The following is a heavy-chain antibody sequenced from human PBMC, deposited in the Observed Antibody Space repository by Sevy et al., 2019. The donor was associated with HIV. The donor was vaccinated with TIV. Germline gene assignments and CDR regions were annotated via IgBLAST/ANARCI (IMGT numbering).Heavy chain of an antibody. CDR3: ARDDGIAVAGTEGDYYYGMDV. CDR1: GGTFSSYA. CDR2: IIPIFGTA. J-gene: IGHJ6*02. Sequence: ASVKVSCKASGGTFSSYAISWVRQAPGQGLEWMGGIIPIFGTANYAQKFQGRVTITADESTSTAYMELSSLRSEDTAMYYCARDDGIAVAGTEGDYYYGMDVWGQGTTVTVSS. V-gene: IGHV1-69*13. D-gene: IGHD6-19*01.